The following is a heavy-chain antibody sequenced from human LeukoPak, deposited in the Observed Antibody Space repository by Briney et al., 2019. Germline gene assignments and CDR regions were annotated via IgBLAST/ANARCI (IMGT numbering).Heavy chain of an antibody. Sequence: GALRLSCAASGFTFSSYAMHWVRQAPGKGLEWVAVISYDGSNKYHADSVKGRFTISRDNSKNTLYLQMNSLRAEDTAVYYCARIRKELEYSSRIEFDYWGQGTLVTVSS. CDR2: ISYDGSNK. CDR3: ARIRKELEYSSRIEFDY. D-gene: IGHD6-6*01. J-gene: IGHJ4*02. CDR1: GFTFSSYA. V-gene: IGHV3-30*04.